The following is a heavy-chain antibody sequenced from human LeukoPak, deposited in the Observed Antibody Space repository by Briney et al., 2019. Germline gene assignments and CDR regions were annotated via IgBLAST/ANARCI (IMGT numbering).Heavy chain of an antibody. J-gene: IGHJ4*02. CDR1: GFTLDDYA. Sequence: GGSLRHSRAASGFTLDDYAMHWVRPVPGKGLEWVSSISWDSGTLDYADSVKGRFTISRDNAKISLYLQMNSLRVEDMALYYCAKGGYRHYGSRGYYSPFDYWGQGTLVTVSS. D-gene: IGHD3-10*01. V-gene: IGHV3-9*03. CDR2: ISWDSGTL. CDR3: AKGGYRHYGSRGYYSPFDY.